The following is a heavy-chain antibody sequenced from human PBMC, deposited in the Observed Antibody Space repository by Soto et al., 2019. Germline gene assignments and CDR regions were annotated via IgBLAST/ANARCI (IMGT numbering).Heavy chain of an antibody. D-gene: IGHD4-17*01. V-gene: IGHV1-24*01. CDR1: GYTLNEVA. CDR2: FDPDEAET. CDR3: TTYHGDYNFDH. Sequence: VASVKVSCKVSGYTLNEVAMHWVRQAPGKGLEWLGGFDPDEAETIYAQHFQGRVTMTEDTSTDTVYMELSSLRSEDTALYFCTTYHGDYNFDHWGQGTQVTVSS. J-gene: IGHJ5*02.